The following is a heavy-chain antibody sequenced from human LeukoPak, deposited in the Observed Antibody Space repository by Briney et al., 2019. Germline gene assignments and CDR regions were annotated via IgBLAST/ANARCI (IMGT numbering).Heavy chain of an antibody. CDR1: GGSISNENW. CDR2: IYHSGST. CDR3: AGSPIGYGMDV. J-gene: IGHJ6*02. V-gene: IGHV4-4*02. Sequence: SETLSLTCAVSGGSISNENWWGWVRQPPGKGLEWIGEIYHSGSTNYIPSLKSRVTISVDKSKNQFSLKLTSVTAADTAVYYCAGSPIGYGMDVWGQGATVTVSS.